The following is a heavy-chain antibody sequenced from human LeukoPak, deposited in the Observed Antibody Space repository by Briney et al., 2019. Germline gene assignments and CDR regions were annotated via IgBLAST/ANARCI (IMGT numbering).Heavy chain of an antibody. CDR3: ARARGSYEYNWFDP. V-gene: IGHV4-59*01. J-gene: IGHJ5*02. CDR1: GGSISSYY. D-gene: IGHD1-26*01. CDR2: IYYSGRT. Sequence: SETLSLTCTVSGGSISSYYWSWIRQPPGKGLEWIGYIYYSGRTNYNPSLKSRVTISVDTSKNQFSLKLSSVTAADTAVYYCARARGSYEYNWFDPWGQGTLVTVSS.